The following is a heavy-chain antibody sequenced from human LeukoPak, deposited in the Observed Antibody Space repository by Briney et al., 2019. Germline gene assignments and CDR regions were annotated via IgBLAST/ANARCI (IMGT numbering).Heavy chain of an antibody. CDR3: ARESAYYDFWSGYYRY. D-gene: IGHD3-3*01. CDR1: GYTFTSYY. J-gene: IGHJ4*02. Sequence: ASVKVSCKASGYTFTSYYMHWVRQAPGQGLEWMGIINPSGGSTSYAQKFQGRVTITRDTSASTAYMELSSLRSEDTAVYYCARESAYYDFWSGYYRYWGQGTLVTVSS. V-gene: IGHV1-46*01. CDR2: INPSGGST.